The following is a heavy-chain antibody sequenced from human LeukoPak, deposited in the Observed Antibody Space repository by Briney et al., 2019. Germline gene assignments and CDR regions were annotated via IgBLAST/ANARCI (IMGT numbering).Heavy chain of an antibody. J-gene: IGHJ6*02. CDR1: GGSISSYY. Sequence: SETLSLTCTVSGGSISSYYWSWIRQPPGKGLEWIGNIYYSGSTNYNPSLKSRVTISVDTSKNQFSLKRSSVTAADTAVYYCARTIVGATEPYYYYGMDVWGQGTTVTVSS. CDR3: ARTIVGATEPYYYYGMDV. V-gene: IGHV4-59*01. CDR2: IYYSGST. D-gene: IGHD1-26*01.